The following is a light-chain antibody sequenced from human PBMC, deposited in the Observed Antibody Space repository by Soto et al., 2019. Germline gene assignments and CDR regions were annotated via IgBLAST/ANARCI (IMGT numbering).Light chain of an antibody. V-gene: IGLV2-8*01. CDR2: EVS. Sequence: QSVLTQPPSASGSPGQSVTISCTGTSSDVGGYNYVSWYQQHPGKAPKLMIYEVSTRPSGVPDRFSGSKSGNTAPLTVSGLQAEEEADDYCSSYAGSNNVVFGTGTKLTVL. J-gene: IGLJ1*01. CDR1: SSDVGGYNY. CDR3: SSYAGSNNVV.